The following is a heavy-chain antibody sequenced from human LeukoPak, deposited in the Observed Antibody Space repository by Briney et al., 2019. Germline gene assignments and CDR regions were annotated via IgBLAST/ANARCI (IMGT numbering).Heavy chain of an antibody. V-gene: IGHV4-59*01. CDR3: ARLSSQCEPPAAFPI. J-gene: IGHJ3*02. CDR2: IYYSGST. CDR1: GGSISSYY. D-gene: IGHD1-26*01. Sequence: PSETLSLTCTVSGGSISSYYWSWIRHPPGKGLAVIGYIYYSGSTNYNPSLKSRVTISVDTSKNQFSLKLSSLTAADTPVYSCARLSSQCEPPAAFPISALARMAPVSS.